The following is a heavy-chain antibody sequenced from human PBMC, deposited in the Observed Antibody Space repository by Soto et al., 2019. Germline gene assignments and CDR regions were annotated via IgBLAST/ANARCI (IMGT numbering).Heavy chain of an antibody. J-gene: IGHJ3*02. CDR3: ARDQSGHKDAFDI. Sequence: EVQLVESGGGLVQPGGSLRLSCAASGFTFSSYSMNWVRQAPGKGLEWVSYISSSSSTIYYADSVKGRFTISRDNAKNPLYLQMNSLGAEDTAVYYRARDQSGHKDAFDIWGPGTMGTLSS. CDR2: ISSSSSTI. V-gene: IGHV3-48*01. D-gene: IGHD6-25*01. CDR1: GFTFSSYS.